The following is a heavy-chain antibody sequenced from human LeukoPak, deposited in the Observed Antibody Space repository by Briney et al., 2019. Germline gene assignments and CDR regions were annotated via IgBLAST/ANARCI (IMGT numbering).Heavy chain of an antibody. D-gene: IGHD2-21*01. Sequence: GGSLRLSCAASGFTFGSYWMSWVRQAPGKELEWVANIEKDGSDKYYVDSVKGRFTISRDNAKNSLYLQMNSLRAEDSAVYYCARSLWPEDYWGQGTLVTVSS. J-gene: IGHJ4*02. V-gene: IGHV3-7*01. CDR2: IEKDGSDK. CDR3: ARSLWPEDY. CDR1: GFTFGSYW.